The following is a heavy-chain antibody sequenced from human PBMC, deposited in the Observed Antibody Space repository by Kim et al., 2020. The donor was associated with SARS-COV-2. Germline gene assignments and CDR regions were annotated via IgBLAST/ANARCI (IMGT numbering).Heavy chain of an antibody. V-gene: IGHV5-51*01. CDR3: ARPPGEVLWFGELSGWYFDL. D-gene: IGHD3-10*01. J-gene: IGHJ2*01. CDR2: IYPGDSDT. CDR1: GYSFTSYW. Sequence: GESLKISCKGSGYSFTSYWIGWVRQMPGKGLEWMGIIYPGDSDTRYSPSFQGQVTISADKSISTAYLQWSSLKASDTAMYYCARPPGEVLWFGELSGWYFDLWGRGTLVTVSS.